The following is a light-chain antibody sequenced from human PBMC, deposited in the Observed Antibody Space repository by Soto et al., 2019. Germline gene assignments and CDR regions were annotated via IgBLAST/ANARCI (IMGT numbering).Light chain of an antibody. CDR1: QSVSNN. CDR3: QQYNNWPRT. CDR2: GAS. J-gene: IGKJ1*01. Sequence: EIVLTHSPGTLSLSPWERATLSCSASQSVSNNYLAWYQQKPGQAPRLLIYGASTRATGVPARFSGSGSGTEFTLTISSLQSEDFAVYYCQQYNNWPRTFGQGTKVDNK. V-gene: IGKV3-15*01.